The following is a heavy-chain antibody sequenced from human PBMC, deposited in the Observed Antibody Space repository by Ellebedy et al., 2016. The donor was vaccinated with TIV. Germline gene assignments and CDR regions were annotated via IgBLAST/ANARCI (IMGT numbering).Heavy chain of an antibody. CDR3: ARGGGIVVVVAQYIRDAFDI. J-gene: IGHJ3*02. V-gene: IGHV3-74*03. CDR1: GFTFSSSW. Sequence: GESLKISXEASGFTFSSSWMHWVRQAPGKGLVWLSEINSDESTTTYADSVKGRFTISSDNAKNTLYLQMNSLRAEDTAVYYCARGGGIVVVVAQYIRDAFDIWGQGTMVTVSS. CDR2: INSDESTT. D-gene: IGHD2-15*01.